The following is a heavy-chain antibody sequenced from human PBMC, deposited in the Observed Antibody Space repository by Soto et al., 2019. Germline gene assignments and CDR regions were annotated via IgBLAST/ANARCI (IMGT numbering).Heavy chain of an antibody. D-gene: IGHD3-10*01. CDR3: VRERGLSSFYGMDV. CDR1: GFTLTTYT. CDR2: ITSSSGHI. Sequence: EVQLVESGGGLVKPGGSLRLSCEASGFTLTTYTMNWVRQASGKALEWVSSITSSSGHIYYADSVKGRFTISRDNARNSLYLQMNSLRAEDTAVYYCVRERGLSSFYGMDVWGQGTTVTVSS. V-gene: IGHV3-21*02. J-gene: IGHJ6*02.